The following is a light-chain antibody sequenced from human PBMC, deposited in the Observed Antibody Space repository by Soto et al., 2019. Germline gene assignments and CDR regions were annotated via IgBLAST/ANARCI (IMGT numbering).Light chain of an antibody. CDR3: GTWDSSLSAVV. CDR1: SSNIGNNY. J-gene: IGLJ2*01. Sequence: QSVLTQPPSVSAAPGQKVTISCSGSSSNIGNNYVSWYQQLPGTAPKLLIYDNNKRPAEIPDRFSGSKSGTSATLGITGLQTGEEADYYCGTWDSSLSAVVFGVWTKLTVL. V-gene: IGLV1-51*01. CDR2: DNN.